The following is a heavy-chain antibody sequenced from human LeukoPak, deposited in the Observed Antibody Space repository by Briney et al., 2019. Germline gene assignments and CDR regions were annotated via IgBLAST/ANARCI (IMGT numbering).Heavy chain of an antibody. Sequence: GGSLRLSCAASGSTFTSYWMHWVRQAPGKGLVWVSLINSDGSTTKYADSVKGRFTMSRDNAKNTLYLEMNSLRGEDTAVYYCATGGSSGWYHFEYWGQGTLVTISS. CDR1: GSTFTSYW. D-gene: IGHD6-19*01. V-gene: IGHV3-74*03. J-gene: IGHJ4*02. CDR3: ATGGSSGWYHFEY. CDR2: INSDGSTT.